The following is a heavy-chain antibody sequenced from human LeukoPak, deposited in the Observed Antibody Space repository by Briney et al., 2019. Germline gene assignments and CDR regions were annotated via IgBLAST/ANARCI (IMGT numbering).Heavy chain of an antibody. CDR3: VTDQTGRHPYFFDY. CDR2: INQDESSQ. Sequence: GGSLRLSCAASGFSFTTYWMGWVRQAPGKGLEWVANINQDESSQYYVDAVRGRFTISRDNAKTSLYLQMNNLSVADTAVYYCVTDQTGRHPYFFDYWGQGTLVTVSS. D-gene: IGHD3-10*01. J-gene: IGHJ4*02. V-gene: IGHV3-7*01. CDR1: GFSFTTYW.